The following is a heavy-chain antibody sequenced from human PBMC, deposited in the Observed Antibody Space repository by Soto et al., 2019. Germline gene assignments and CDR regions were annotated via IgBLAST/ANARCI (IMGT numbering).Heavy chain of an antibody. D-gene: IGHD3-10*01. CDR1: DDSTSSYK. CDR3: LGQGFGRLHGLVDV. CDR2: IDYNGGT. J-gene: IGHJ6*02. Sequence: QVQLQESGPGLVKPSETLSLTCTVSDDSTSSYKWSWIRQPPGRRLEWIGYIDYNGGTSYNPSLQRRVTIPVDTTTKQFYLKLSSVTAPDTAVYYWLGQGFGRLHGLVDVWGQGTTVTVSS. V-gene: IGHV4-59*08.